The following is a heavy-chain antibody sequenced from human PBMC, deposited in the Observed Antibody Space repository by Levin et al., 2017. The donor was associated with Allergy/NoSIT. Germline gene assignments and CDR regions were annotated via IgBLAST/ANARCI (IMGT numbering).Heavy chain of an antibody. J-gene: IGHJ4*02. Sequence: KSGGSLRLSCAASGFTFSSYSMNWVRQAPGKGLEWVSSISSSSSYIYYADSVKGRFTISRDNAKNSLYLQMNSLRAEDTAVYYCARLKIFGVVIKYFDYWGQGTLVTVSS. D-gene: IGHD3-3*01. CDR3: ARLKIFGVVIKYFDY. V-gene: IGHV3-21*01. CDR2: ISSSSSYI. CDR1: GFTFSSYS.